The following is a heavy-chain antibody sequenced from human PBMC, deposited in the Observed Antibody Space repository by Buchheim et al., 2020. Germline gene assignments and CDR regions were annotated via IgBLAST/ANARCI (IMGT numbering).Heavy chain of an antibody. CDR3: AREAYDILTGYYDYYYYYGMDV. D-gene: IGHD3-9*01. CDR1: GGSISSGSYY. Sequence: QVQLQESGPGLVKPSQTLSLTCTVSGGSISSGSYYWSWIRQPAGKGLEWIGRIYTSGSTNYNPSLKSRFTISVDTSTNQFSLKLSSVTAADTAVYYCAREAYDILTGYYDYYYYYGMDVWGQGTT. V-gene: IGHV4-61*02. CDR2: IYTSGST. J-gene: IGHJ6*02.